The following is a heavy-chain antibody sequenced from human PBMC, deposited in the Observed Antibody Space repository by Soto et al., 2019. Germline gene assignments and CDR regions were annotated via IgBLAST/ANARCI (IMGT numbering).Heavy chain of an antibody. CDR2: IIPTFGTI. D-gene: IGHD3-9*01. J-gene: IGHJ4*01. Sequence: ASVKVSCKASGYTFTGYYMHWVRQAPGQGLEWMGWIIPTFGTINYAQKFQDRVMITRDESTSAAYMELSSLRSDDTAVYYCARVHRDQNYDVLTGHYTTSYYYFDSWGQGTPVTVSS. V-gene: IGHV1-2*02. CDR1: GYTFTGYY. CDR3: ARVHRDQNYDVLTGHYTTSYYYFDS.